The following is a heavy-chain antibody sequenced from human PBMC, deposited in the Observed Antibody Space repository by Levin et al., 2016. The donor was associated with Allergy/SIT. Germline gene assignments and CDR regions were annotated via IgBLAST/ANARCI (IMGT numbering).Heavy chain of an antibody. J-gene: IGHJ6*03. Sequence: ASVKVSCKASGYTFTGYYMHWVRQAPGQGLEWMGWINPNSGGTNYAQKFQGWVTMTRDTSISTAYMELSRLRSDDTAVYYCARGLYSGSSYYYYYMDVWGKGTTVTVSS. CDR2: INPNSGGT. D-gene: IGHD1-26*01. CDR3: ARGLYSGSSYYYYYMDV. CDR1: GYTFTGYY. V-gene: IGHV1-2*04.